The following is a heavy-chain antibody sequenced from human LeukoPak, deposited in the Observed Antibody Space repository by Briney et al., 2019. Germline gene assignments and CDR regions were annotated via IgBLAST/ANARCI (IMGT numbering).Heavy chain of an antibody. CDR2: IDPSSTYI. V-gene: IGHV3-21*04. CDR3: ARESVVAATDY. CDR1: GFTFRSYS. J-gene: IGHJ4*02. D-gene: IGHD2-15*01. Sequence: GGSLRLSCAASGFTFRSYSMNWVRQAPGKGLEWVSAIDPSSTYIYYADSVKGRFTISRDNAKNSLYLQMNSLRAEDTAVYYCARESVVAATDYWGQGTLVTVSS.